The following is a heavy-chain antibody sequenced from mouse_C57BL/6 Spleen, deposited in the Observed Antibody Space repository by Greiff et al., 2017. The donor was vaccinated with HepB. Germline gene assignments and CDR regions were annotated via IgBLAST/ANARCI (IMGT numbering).Heavy chain of an antibody. V-gene: IGHV5-4*01. CDR2: ISDGGSYT. J-gene: IGHJ4*01. Sequence: DVHLVESGGGLVKPGGSLKLSCAASGFTFSSYAMSWVRQTPEKRLEWVATISDGGSYTYYPDNVKGRFTISRDNAKNNLYLQMSHLKSEDTAMYYCARDRGYDYDGDYYAMDYWGQGTSVTVSS. CDR1: GFTFSSYA. D-gene: IGHD2-4*01. CDR3: ARDRGYDYDGDYYAMDY.